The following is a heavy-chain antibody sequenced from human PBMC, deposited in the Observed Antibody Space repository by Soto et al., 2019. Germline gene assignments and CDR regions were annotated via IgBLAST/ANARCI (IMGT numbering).Heavy chain of an antibody. CDR3: ARFANSEYSSGHEN. V-gene: IGHV3-21*01. D-gene: IGHD6-19*01. J-gene: IGHJ4*02. Sequence: GGSLRLSCAASGFTFSSYSMNWVRQAPGRGLEGVSSISGDSAHILYADSVKGRFTISRDDAKNSLYLQMNSLRAEDTAVYYGARFANSEYSSGHENWGQGTLVTVSS. CDR1: GFTFSSYS. CDR2: ISGDSAHI.